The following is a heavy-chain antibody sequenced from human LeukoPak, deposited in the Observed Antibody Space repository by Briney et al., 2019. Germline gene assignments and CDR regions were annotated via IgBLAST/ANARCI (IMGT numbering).Heavy chain of an antibody. CDR1: GFTFSTYE. D-gene: IGHD1-26*01. CDR2: ISGSGNAI. J-gene: IGHJ3*02. Sequence: PGGSLRLSCAASGFTFSTYEMNWFRQAPGKGLEWVSYISGSGNAIYYADSVKGRFTISRDNAKDSLYLQMNSLRAEDTAVYYCARALPSPLYSGSYADAFDIWGQGTMVTVSS. CDR3: ARALPSPLYSGSYADAFDI. V-gene: IGHV3-48*03.